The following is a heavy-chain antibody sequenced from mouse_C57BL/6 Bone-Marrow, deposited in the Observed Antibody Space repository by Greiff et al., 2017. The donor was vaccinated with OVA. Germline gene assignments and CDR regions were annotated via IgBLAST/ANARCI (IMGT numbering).Heavy chain of an antibody. CDR1: GYTFTSYT. V-gene: IGHV1-4*01. CDR3: ARERTRDFDY. CDR2: INPSSGYT. Sequence: VQLQQSGAELARPGASVKMSCKASGYTFTSYTMHWVKQRPGQGLEWIGYINPSSGYTKYNQKFKDKATLTADKSSSTAYMQLSSLTSEDSAVYYCARERTRDFDYWGQGTTLTVSS. J-gene: IGHJ2*01.